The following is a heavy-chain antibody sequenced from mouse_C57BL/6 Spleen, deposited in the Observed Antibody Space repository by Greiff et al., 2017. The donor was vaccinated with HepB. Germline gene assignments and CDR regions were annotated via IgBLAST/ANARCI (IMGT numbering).Heavy chain of an antibody. V-gene: IGHV5-9*01. CDR2: ISGGGGNT. D-gene: IGHD1-1*01. CDR1: GFTFSSYT. CDR3: ARHRTTVVANYAMDC. J-gene: IGHJ4*01. Sequence: EVKLMESGGGLVKPGGSLKLSCAASGFTFSSYTMSWVRQTPEKRLEWVATISGGGGNTYYPDSVKGRFTISRDNAKNTLYLQMSSLRAEDTALYYCARHRTTVVANYAMDCWGQGTSVTVSS.